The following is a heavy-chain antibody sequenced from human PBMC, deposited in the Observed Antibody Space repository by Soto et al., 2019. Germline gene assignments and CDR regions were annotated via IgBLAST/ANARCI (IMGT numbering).Heavy chain of an antibody. V-gene: IGHV3-23*01. J-gene: IGHJ4*02. CDR3: AKDLRARGYSYGVFDY. CDR1: GFTFSSYA. D-gene: IGHD5-18*01. CDR2: ISGSGGST. Sequence: PGGSMRLSCAASGFTFSSYAMSWVRPAPGKGLEWVSAISGSGGSTYYADSVKGRFTISRDNSKNTLYLQMNSLRAEDTAVYYCAKDLRARGYSYGVFDYWGQGTLVTVSS.